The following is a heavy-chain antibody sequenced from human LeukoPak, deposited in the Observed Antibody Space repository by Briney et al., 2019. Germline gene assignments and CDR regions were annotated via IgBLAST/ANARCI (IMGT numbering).Heavy chain of an antibody. CDR1: GFTFSSYA. D-gene: IGHD6-6*01. V-gene: IGHV3-23*01. CDR2: ISGSGGST. J-gene: IGHJ4*02. Sequence: GGSLRLSYAASGFTFSSYAMSWVRQAPGKGLEWVSAISGSGGSTYYADSVKGRFTISRDNSKNTLYLQMNSLRAEDTAVYYCAKVYSSSSGNYFDYWGQGTLVTVSS. CDR3: AKVYSSSSGNYFDY.